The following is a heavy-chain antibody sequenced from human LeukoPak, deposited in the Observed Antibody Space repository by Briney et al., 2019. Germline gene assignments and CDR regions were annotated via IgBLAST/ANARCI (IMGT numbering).Heavy chain of an antibody. CDR2: IRSKANSYAT. J-gene: IGHJ4*02. CDR1: GFTFSGSA. CDR3: TSHQTTIFGVVIRDY. Sequence: GGSLRLSCAASGFTFSGSAMHWVRQASGKGLEWVGRIRSKANSYATAYAASVEGRFTISRDDSKNTAYLQMNSLKTEDTAVYYCTSHQTTIFGVVIRDYWGQGTLVTVSS. D-gene: IGHD3-3*01. V-gene: IGHV3-73*01.